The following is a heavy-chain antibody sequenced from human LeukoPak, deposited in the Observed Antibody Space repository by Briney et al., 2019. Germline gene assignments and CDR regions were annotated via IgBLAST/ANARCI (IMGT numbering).Heavy chain of an antibody. J-gene: IGHJ4*02. CDR3: AKDSGNY. D-gene: IGHD6-25*01. CDR1: GFTFTNYA. CDR2: ISGGGGST. V-gene: IGHV3-23*01. Sequence: GGSLRLSCAASGFTFTNYAMSWVRQAPGKGLEWVSGISGGGGSTYYADSVKGRFTISKDNSKNTLYLQMNSLRAEDTAVYYCAKDSGNYWGQGTLVTVSS.